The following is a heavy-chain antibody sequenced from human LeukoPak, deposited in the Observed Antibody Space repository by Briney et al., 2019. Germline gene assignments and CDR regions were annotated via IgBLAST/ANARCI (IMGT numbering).Heavy chain of an antibody. CDR1: GFTFSSYG. CDR2: ISYDGSNK. Sequence: GGSLRLSCAASGFTFSSYGMHWVRQAPGKGLEWVAVISYDGSNKYYADSVKGRFTISRDNSKNTLYLQMNSLRAEDTAVYYCAKARRGYCSGGSCSYYGMDVWGQGTTVTVSS. J-gene: IGHJ6*02. CDR3: AKARRGYCSGGSCSYYGMDV. D-gene: IGHD2-15*01. V-gene: IGHV3-30*18.